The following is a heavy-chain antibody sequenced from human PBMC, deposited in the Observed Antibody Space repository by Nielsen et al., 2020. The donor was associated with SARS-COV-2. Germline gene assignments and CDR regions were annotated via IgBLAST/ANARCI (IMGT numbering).Heavy chain of an antibody. D-gene: IGHD2-2*01. CDR1: GFTFSSYA. Sequence: GESLKISCAASGFTFSSYAMSWVRQAPGKGLEWVSVIYSGGSSTYYADSVKGRFTISRDNSKNTLYLQMNSLRAEDMAVYYCAKTPGYCSSTSCYYYYGMDVWGQGTTVTVSS. CDR2: IYSGGSST. J-gene: IGHJ6*02. CDR3: AKTPGYCSSTSCYYYYGMDV. V-gene: IGHV3-23*03.